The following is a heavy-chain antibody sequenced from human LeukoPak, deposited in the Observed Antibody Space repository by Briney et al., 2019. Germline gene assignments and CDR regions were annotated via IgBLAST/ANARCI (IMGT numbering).Heavy chain of an antibody. J-gene: IGHJ4*02. CDR3: ARDPANSGSYLDY. CDR1: GFTFSSYG. CDR2: IWYDGSNK. D-gene: IGHD1-26*01. Sequence: GRSLRLSCPASGFTFSSYGMQWGRQAPDKGLEWVADIWYDGSNKYYADSVKGRFTISRDNSKNTLYLQMNSLRAEDTAVYYCARDPANSGSYLDYWGQGTLVTVPS. V-gene: IGHV3-33*01.